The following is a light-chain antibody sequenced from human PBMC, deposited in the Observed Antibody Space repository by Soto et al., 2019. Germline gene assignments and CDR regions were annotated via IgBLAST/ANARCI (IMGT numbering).Light chain of an antibody. V-gene: IGLV1-40*01. Sequence: QAVLTQPPSVSGAPGQRVTISCTGSSSNIGAGYDVHWYQQLPGTAPKLMIYEVSNRPSGVSNRFSGSKSGNTASLTISGLQAEDEADFYCSSYRSSGALVFGGGTKLTVL. CDR3: SSYRSSGALV. J-gene: IGLJ3*02. CDR1: SSNIGAGYD. CDR2: EVS.